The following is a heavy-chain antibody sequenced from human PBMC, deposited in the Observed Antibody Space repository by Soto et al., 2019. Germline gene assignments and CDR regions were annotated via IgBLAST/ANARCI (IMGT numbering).Heavy chain of an antibody. Sequence: QTLSLTCAISVDSVSSNTAAWNWIRSSPSRGLEWLGRTYYRSNWRHDYAVSVKSRITVNPDTSKNHFSLQLNSVTPDDTAVYYCARGVAGSGFDLWGQGTLVTVSS. V-gene: IGHV6-1*01. D-gene: IGHD6-19*01. J-gene: IGHJ4*02. CDR3: ARGVAGSGFDL. CDR2: TYYRSNWRH. CDR1: VDSVSSNTAA.